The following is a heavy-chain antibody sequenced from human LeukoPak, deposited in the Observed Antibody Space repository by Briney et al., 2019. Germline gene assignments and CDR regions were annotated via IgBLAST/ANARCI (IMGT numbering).Heavy chain of an antibody. J-gene: IGHJ4*02. Sequence: ASVKVSCKASGGTVTSYAISWGRQARGHGLEWMGGIRPIFGTANYAQKLQVRVTITPDKSTSTPYMDLSSLRSEDTAVYYCASLDTAMASGEVDYWGQGTLVTVSS. D-gene: IGHD5-18*01. CDR2: IRPIFGTA. V-gene: IGHV1-69*06. CDR3: ASLDTAMASGEVDY. CDR1: GGTVTSYA.